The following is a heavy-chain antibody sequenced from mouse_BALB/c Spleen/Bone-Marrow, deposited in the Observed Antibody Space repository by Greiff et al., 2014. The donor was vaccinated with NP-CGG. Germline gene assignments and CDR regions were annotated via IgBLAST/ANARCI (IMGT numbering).Heavy chain of an antibody. CDR1: GFSLTSYG. CDR3: AREYYGSLYAMDY. V-gene: IGHV2-9*02. J-gene: IGHJ4*01. D-gene: IGHD1-1*01. CDR2: IWAGGST. Sequence: VPLVESXPGLVAPSQSLSITCTVSGFSLTSYGVHWVRQPPGKGLEWLGVIWAGGSTNYNSALMSRLSISKDNSKSQVFLKMNSPQTDDTAMYYCAREYYGSLYAMDYWGQGTSVTGSS.